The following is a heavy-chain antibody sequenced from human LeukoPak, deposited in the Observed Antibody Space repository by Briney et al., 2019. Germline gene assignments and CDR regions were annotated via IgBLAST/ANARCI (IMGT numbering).Heavy chain of an antibody. CDR1: GYTFTGYY. CDR3: AGYYDSSGYHPSRFDY. CDR2: INPNSGAT. J-gene: IGHJ4*02. Sequence: ASVKVSCKASGYTFTGYYMHWVRQAPGQGLERMGWINPNSGATYYAQRFEGRVTMTRDTSITTAYMELSRLRSDDTAVYYCAGYYDSSGYHPSRFDYWGQGTLVTVSS. V-gene: IGHV1-2*02. D-gene: IGHD3-22*01.